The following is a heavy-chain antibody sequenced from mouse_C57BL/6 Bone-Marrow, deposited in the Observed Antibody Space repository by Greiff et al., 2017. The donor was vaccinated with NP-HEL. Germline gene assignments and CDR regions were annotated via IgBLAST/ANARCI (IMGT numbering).Heavy chain of an antibody. Sequence: EVMLVESGGGLVQPGGSLKLSCAASGFTFSDYYMYWVRQTPEKRLEWVAYISNGGGSTYYPDTVKGRFTISRDNAKNTLYLQMSRLKSEDTAMYYCARRRGGYFDVWGTGTTVTVSS. CDR3: ARRRGGYFDV. J-gene: IGHJ1*03. CDR2: ISNGGGST. V-gene: IGHV5-12*01. CDR1: GFTFSDYY.